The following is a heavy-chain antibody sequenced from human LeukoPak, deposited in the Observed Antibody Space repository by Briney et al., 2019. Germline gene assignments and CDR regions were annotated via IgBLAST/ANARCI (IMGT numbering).Heavy chain of an antibody. CDR2: LTWDSAGV. D-gene: IGHD3-10*01. CDR3: ARGGFYPGSGNQYYFDS. V-gene: IGHV3-9*01. J-gene: IGHJ4*02. CDR1: GFTFHDHA. Sequence: GGSLRLSCAASGFTFHDHAMHWLRQAPGEGLEGVAGLTWDSAGVGYGASVRGRFTISRDNAKNSLFLEMNSVRPEDRALCYCARGGFYPGSGNQYYFDSWGQGTLVTVSS.